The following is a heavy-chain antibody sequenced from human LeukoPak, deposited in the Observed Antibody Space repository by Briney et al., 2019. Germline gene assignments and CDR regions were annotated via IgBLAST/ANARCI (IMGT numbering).Heavy chain of an antibody. J-gene: IGHJ3*02. Sequence: SETLSLTCAVYGGSFSGYYWSWIRQPPGKGLEWIGEINHSGSTNYNPSLKSRVTISVDTSKNQFSLKLSSVTAADTAVYYCARQVSYYYDSSGYYQRNDAFDIWGQGTMVTVSS. V-gene: IGHV4-34*01. CDR3: ARQVSYYYDSSGYYQRNDAFDI. CDR2: INHSGST. CDR1: GGSFSGYY. D-gene: IGHD3-22*01.